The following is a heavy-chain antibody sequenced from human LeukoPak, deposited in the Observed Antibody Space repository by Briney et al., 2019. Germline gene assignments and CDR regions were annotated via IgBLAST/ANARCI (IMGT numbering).Heavy chain of an antibody. CDR3: AKDHAMIRGVMDY. V-gene: IGHV3-30*02. Sequence: PGGSLRLSCAASGFTFSSYGIHWVRQAPGKGLEWVTFIRYDGTNKYYADSVKGRFIISRDNSKNTLYLQMNSLRAEDTAVYYCAKDHAMIRGVMDYWGQGTLVTVSS. CDR1: GFTFSSYG. CDR2: IRYDGTNK. D-gene: IGHD3-10*01. J-gene: IGHJ4*02.